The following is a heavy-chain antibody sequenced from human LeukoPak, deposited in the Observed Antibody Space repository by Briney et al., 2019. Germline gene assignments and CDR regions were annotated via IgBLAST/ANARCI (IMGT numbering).Heavy chain of an antibody. CDR1: GYSISSGYY. Sequence: PSETLSLTCTVSGYSISSGYYWGWIRQPPGKGLEWIGSIYHSGSTYYNPSLKSRVTISVDTSKNQFSLKLSSVTAADTAVYYCARDIRDSSGQGLNWFDPWGQGTLVTVSS. D-gene: IGHD6-19*01. V-gene: IGHV4-38-2*02. CDR2: IYHSGST. J-gene: IGHJ5*02. CDR3: ARDIRDSSGQGLNWFDP.